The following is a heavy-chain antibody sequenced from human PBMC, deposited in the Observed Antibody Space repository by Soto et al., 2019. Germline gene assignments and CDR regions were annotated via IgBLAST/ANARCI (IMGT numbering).Heavy chain of an antibody. V-gene: IGHV3-30*03. CDR2: IAFDGSQE. CDR3: ATKVRVTNYLYYGMDV. D-gene: IGHD2-21*02. J-gene: IGHJ6*02. Sequence: QVPLVESGGGVVQPGRALRLSCAASGFSFNTSGMHWVRQAPGKGLEGVAVIAFDGSQEFYGDAVRGRFTISRDNSKNTLFLQMKSLTPEDTAVYYCATKVRVTNYLYYGMDVWGQGTTVTVSS. CDR1: GFSFNTSG.